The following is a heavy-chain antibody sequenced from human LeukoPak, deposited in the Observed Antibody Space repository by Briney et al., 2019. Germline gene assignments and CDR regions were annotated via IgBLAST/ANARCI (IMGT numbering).Heavy chain of an antibody. CDR2: IYPGDSDT. V-gene: IGHV5-51*01. CDR1: GYSFTSYW. CDR3: ARPLAASSAFDI. Sequence: GESLKISCKGSGYSFTSYWIGWVRQMPGKGLEWMGIIYPGDSDTRYSPSFQGQVTISAHKSISTAYRQWSSLKASDTAMFYCARPLAASSAFDIWGQGTMVTVSS. J-gene: IGHJ3*02. D-gene: IGHD6-13*01.